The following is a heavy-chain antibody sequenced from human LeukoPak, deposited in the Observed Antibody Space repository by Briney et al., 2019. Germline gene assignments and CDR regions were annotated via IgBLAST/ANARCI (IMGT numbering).Heavy chain of an antibody. J-gene: IGHJ4*02. Sequence: GASVKVSCKASGGTFISYAISWVRQAPGQGLEWMGGIIPIFGTANYAQKFQGRVTITADESTSTAYMELSSLRSEDTAVYYCARGAYYYDSSGYYFDYWGQGTLVTVSS. CDR3: ARGAYYYDSSGYYFDY. D-gene: IGHD3-22*01. CDR2: IIPIFGTA. V-gene: IGHV1-69*13. CDR1: GGTFISYA.